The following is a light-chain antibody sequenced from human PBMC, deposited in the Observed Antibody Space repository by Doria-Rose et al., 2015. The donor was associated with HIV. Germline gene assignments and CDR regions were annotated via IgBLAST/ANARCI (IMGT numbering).Light chain of an antibody. Sequence: VLTQPPSVSVAPGKTARIPCGGNNIGSKHVHWYQHKPGRAPVLVIYLDNDRPSGIPERFSGSNSGNTATLTISRVEAGDEADYYCQVWDSSRVVLGGGTQRTV. CDR2: LDN. V-gene: IGLV3-21*04. CDR3: QVWDSSRVV. J-gene: IGLJ3*02. CDR1: NIGSKH.